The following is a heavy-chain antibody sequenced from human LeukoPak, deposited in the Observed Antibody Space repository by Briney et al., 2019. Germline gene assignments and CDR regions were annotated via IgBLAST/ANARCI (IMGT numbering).Heavy chain of an antibody. J-gene: IGHJ6*03. CDR3: ARVVRYYYGSGTRPTYYYYMDV. CDR2: ISGSGGST. Sequence: PGGSLRLSCAASGFTFSSYAMSWVRQAPGKGLEWVSAISGSGGSTYYADSVKGRFTISRDNSKNTLYLQMNSLRAEDTAVYYCARVVRYYYGSGTRPTYYYYMDVWGKGTTVTVSS. D-gene: IGHD3-10*01. V-gene: IGHV3-23*01. CDR1: GFTFSSYA.